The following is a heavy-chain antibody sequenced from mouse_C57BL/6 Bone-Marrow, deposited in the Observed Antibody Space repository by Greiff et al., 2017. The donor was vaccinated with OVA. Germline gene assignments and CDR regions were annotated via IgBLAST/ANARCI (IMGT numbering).Heavy chain of an antibody. J-gene: IGHJ2*01. Sequence: VQLQQSGAELVRPGASVKLSCTASGFNIKDYYMHWVKQRPEQGLEWIGRIDPEDGDTEYAPKFQGKATMTADTSSNTAYLQLSSLTSEDTAVYYCTSLYYYGRNYFDYGGQGTTLTVSS. D-gene: IGHD1-1*01. CDR1: GFNIKDYY. V-gene: IGHV14-1*01. CDR3: TSLYYYGRNYFDY. CDR2: IDPEDGDT.